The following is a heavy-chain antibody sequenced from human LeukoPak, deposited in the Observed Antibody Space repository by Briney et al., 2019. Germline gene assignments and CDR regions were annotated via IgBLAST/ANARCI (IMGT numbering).Heavy chain of an antibody. CDR2: IYSGGST. J-gene: IGHJ6*02. CDR1: GFTVSSNY. CDR3: AREGSGDNGMDV. V-gene: IGHV3-66*01. D-gene: IGHD2-21*02. Sequence: TGGSLRLSCAASGFTVSSNYMSWVRQAPGKGLEWVSVIYSGGSTYYADSVKGRFTISRDNSKNTLYLQMNSLRAEDTAVYYCAREGSGDNGMDVWGQGTTVTVSS.